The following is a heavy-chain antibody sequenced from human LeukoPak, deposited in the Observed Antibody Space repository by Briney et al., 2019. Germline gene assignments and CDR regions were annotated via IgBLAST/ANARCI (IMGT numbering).Heavy chain of an antibody. Sequence: NTGGSLRLSCAASGFSFSSYTMNWVRQAPGKGLECVSSISSSSNYIFYADSVKGRFTISRDNAKNSLYLQMNSLRAEDTAVYYCARVRELYRDYWGQGTLVTVSS. CDR1: GFSFSSYT. CDR3: ARVRELYRDY. J-gene: IGHJ4*02. D-gene: IGHD3-10*01. V-gene: IGHV3-21*01. CDR2: ISSSSNYI.